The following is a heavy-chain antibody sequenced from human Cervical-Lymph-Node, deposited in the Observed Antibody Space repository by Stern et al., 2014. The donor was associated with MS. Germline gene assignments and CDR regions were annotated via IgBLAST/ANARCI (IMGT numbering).Heavy chain of an antibody. D-gene: IGHD1-1*01. V-gene: IGHV3-7*03. Sequence: EDQLVESGGGEVKSGGSLRLSCVASDLAFSTYWMNWVRQAPGKVLQWVANTNQAGSEKYYVDSVKGRFTISRDNAKKSLYLQMNNLRSEDTAVYYCANGGTTWNWGQGTLVTVSS. CDR1: DLAFSTYW. CDR2: TNQAGSEK. CDR3: ANGGTTWN. J-gene: IGHJ4*02.